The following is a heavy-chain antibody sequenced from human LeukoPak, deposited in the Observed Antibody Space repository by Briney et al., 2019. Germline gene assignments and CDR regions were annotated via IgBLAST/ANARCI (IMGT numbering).Heavy chain of an antibody. Sequence: GGSLRLSCTASGFTFGDYAMTWVRQAPGKGLEWVGFIRSKIYGGTPEYAASVKGRFTISRDDSKGIAYLQMNSLKTEDTAAYYCTRDQTTYYWGQGTLVTVSS. V-gene: IGHV3-49*04. CDR3: TRDQTTYY. CDR2: IRSKIYGGTP. CDR1: GFTFGDYA. J-gene: IGHJ4*02. D-gene: IGHD1-14*01.